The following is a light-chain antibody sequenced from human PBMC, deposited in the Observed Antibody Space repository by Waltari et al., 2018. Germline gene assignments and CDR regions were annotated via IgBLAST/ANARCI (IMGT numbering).Light chain of an antibody. Sequence: DIVLTQSPGTLSLSPGERATLSCRASQSVGGSSLAWYQQKPGQAPRFLIYAASTRATGIPDRFSGSGSGTDFTLTINKLEPEDFAVYYCQQYGSARAWTFGQGTKVEIK. J-gene: IGKJ1*01. V-gene: IGKV3-20*01. CDR1: QSVGGSS. CDR2: AAS. CDR3: QQYGSARAWT.